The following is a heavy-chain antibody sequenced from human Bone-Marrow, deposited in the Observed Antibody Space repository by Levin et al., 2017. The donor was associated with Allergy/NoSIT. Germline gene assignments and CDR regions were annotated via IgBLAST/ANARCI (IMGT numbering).Heavy chain of an antibody. CDR1: GFTFSSHS. CDR2: ISSGSSTI. J-gene: IGHJ4*02. CDR3: ARDRGVTTRPRGYFDY. D-gene: IGHD4-17*01. V-gene: IGHV3-48*02. Sequence: PGGSLRLSCTASGFTFSSHSMNWVRQAPGKGLEWVSHISSGSSTIYYADSVKGRFTISRDNAKNSLSLQLNSLRDEDTAVYYCARDRGVTTRPRGYFDYWGQGTLVTVSS.